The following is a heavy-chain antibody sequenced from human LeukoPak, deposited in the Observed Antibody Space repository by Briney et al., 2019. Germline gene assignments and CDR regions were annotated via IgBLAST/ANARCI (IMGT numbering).Heavy chain of an antibody. CDR2: IYWNDDK. V-gene: IGHV2-5*01. D-gene: IGHD3-22*01. CDR1: GFSLSTSGVG. CDR3: AHKTSGDVYYYDSSGYQADY. Sequence: SGPTLVNPTQTLTLTCTFSGFSLSTSGVGVGWIRQPPGKALEWLALIYWNDDKRYSPSLKSRLTITKDTSKNQVVLTMTNMDPVDTATYYCAHKTSGDVYYYDSSGYQADYWGQGTLVTVSS. J-gene: IGHJ4*02.